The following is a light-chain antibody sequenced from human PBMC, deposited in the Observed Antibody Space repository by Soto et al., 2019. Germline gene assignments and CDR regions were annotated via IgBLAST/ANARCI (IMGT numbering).Light chain of an antibody. CDR2: GAS. J-gene: IGKJ1*01. CDR3: QQYNNWVT. Sequence: EIVMTQSPVTLSVSPGERATLSCRASQSVSSDLAWYQQKSGQAPRLLIYGASTRATGIPARFSGSGSGTEFTLTISSLQSEDFAVYYCQQYNNWVTFGQGTTVDIK. CDR1: QSVSSD. V-gene: IGKV3-15*01.